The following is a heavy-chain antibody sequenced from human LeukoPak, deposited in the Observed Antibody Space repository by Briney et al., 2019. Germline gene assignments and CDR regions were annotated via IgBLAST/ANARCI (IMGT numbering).Heavy chain of an antibody. Sequence: PSETLSLTCTVSGGSISSYYWSWIRQPPGKGLEWIGYIYYSGSTNYNPSLKSRVTISVDTSKNQFSLKLSSVTAADTAVYYCARGPRGHWQWPLDYWGQGTLVTVSS. CDR2: IYYSGST. CDR3: ARGPRGHWQWPLDY. CDR1: GGSISSYY. J-gene: IGHJ4*02. D-gene: IGHD6-19*01. V-gene: IGHV4-59*12.